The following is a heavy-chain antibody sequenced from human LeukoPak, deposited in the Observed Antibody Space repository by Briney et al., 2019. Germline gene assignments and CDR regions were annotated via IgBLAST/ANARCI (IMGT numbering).Heavy chain of an antibody. CDR3: ARVHGYYIGLYYFDY. D-gene: IGHD4-17*01. CDR2: ISGNGDNT. V-gene: IGHV1-18*01. Sequence: ASVKVSCKASGYTYTTYGISWVRQAPGQGLGWMGWISGNGDNTKYEQEFQGRVTMTTDTSTSTAYMDLRSLRSDDTAIYYCARVHGYYIGLYYFDYWGQGTLVTVSS. J-gene: IGHJ4*02. CDR1: GYTYTTYG.